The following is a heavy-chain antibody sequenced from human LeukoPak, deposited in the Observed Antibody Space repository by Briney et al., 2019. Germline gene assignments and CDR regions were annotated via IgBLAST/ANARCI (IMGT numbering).Heavy chain of an antibody. J-gene: IGHJ5*02. CDR3: ARHNGYYYDSSGFDNWFDP. V-gene: IGHV4-39*01. Sequence: PSETLSLTCTVSGGSISSYYWSWIRQPPGKGLEWIGSIYYSGSTYYNPSLKSRVTISVDTSKNQFSLKLSSVTAADTAVYYCARHNGYYYDSSGFDNWFDPWGQGTLVTVSS. D-gene: IGHD3-22*01. CDR1: GGSISSYY. CDR2: IYYSGST.